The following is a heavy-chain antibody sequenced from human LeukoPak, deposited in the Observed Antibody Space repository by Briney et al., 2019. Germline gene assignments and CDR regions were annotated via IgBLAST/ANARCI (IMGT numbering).Heavy chain of an antibody. J-gene: IGHJ4*02. CDR3: GRTLTGGIYMGY. D-gene: IGHD3-9*01. Sequence: GGSLRLSCAASGFTFSTYSMNWVRQAPGKGLEWVSYISSSGSTMYYADSVKGRFTISRDNAQKSLYLQMNSLRDEDTAVYYWGRTLTGGIYMGYGAQGPLATVS. CDR1: GFTFSTYS. CDR2: ISSSGSTM. V-gene: IGHV3-48*02.